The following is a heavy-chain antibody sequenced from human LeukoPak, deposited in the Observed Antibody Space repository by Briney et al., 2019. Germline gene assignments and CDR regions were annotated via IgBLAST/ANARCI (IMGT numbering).Heavy chain of an antibody. CDR1: GGSISSYY. J-gene: IGHJ5*02. CDR3: ARGAWIQLWPFKGGSNWFDP. CDR2: IYSDGGT. D-gene: IGHD5-18*01. Sequence: SETLSLTCTVSGGSISSYYWSWIRQPAGKGLDYIGRIYSDGGTNFNPSLKSRVTMSVDTSKNQFSLKLSSVTAADTAVYYCARGAWIQLWPFKGGSNWFDPWGQGTLVTVSS. V-gene: IGHV4-4*07.